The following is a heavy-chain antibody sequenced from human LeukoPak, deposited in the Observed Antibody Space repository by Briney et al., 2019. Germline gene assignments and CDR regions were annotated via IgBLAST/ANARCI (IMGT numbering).Heavy chain of an antibody. V-gene: IGHV3-30*02. CDR3: AKMGRTEKRYGSGRFSYYYYMDV. Sequence: GGSLRLSCAASGFTFSSYGMHWVRQAPGKGLEWVAFIRSDGINKYYADYVKGRFTISRDNSKNKLFLQMHSLRAEDTAVYYCAKMGRTEKRYGSGRFSYYYYMDVWGKGTTVTISS. J-gene: IGHJ6*03. CDR2: IRSDGINK. D-gene: IGHD3-10*01. CDR1: GFTFSSYG.